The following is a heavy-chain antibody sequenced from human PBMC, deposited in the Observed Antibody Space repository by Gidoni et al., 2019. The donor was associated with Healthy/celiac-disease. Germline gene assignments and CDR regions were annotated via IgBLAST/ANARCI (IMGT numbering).Heavy chain of an antibody. J-gene: IGHJ2*01. CDR2: IYSGGST. CDR3: ARSYQRYFDL. D-gene: IGHD2-2*01. Sequence: EVPLVETGGGLIQPGGSLRLSCAASGFTVSSNYMSWVRQAPGKGLERFSVIYSGGSTYYADSVKGRFTISRDNSKNTLYLQMNSLRAEDTAVYYCARSYQRYFDLWGRGTLVTVSS. CDR1: GFTVSSNY. V-gene: IGHV3-53*02.